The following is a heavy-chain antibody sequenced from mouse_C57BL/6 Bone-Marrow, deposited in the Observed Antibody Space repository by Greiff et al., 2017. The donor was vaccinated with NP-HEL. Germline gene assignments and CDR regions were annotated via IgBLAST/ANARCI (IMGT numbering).Heavy chain of an antibody. CDR2: INPNNGGT. V-gene: IGHV1-22*01. J-gene: IGHJ1*03. CDR3: ARRYYGSSDWYFDV. D-gene: IGHD1-1*01. Sequence: EVQLQQSGPELVKPGASVKMSCKASGYTFTDYNMHWVKQSHGKSLEWIGYINPNNGGTSYNQKFKGKATLTVDTSSSTAYMQLSSLTSEDSAVYYCARRYYGSSDWYFDVWGTGTTVTVSS. CDR1: GYTFTDYN.